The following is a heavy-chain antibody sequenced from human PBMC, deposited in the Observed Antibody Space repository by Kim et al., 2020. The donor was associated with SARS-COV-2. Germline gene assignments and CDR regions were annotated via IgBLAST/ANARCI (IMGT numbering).Heavy chain of an antibody. V-gene: IGHV5-10-1*01. D-gene: IGHD3-16*01. CDR2: IDPSDSYT. Sequence: GESLKISCKGSGYSFTSYWISWVRQMPGKGLEWMGRIDPSDSYTNYSPSFQGHVTISADKSISTAYLQWSSLKASDTAMYYCARFGWAAPWFDPWGQGTLVTVSS. CDR1: GYSFTSYW. CDR3: ARFGWAAPWFDP. J-gene: IGHJ5*02.